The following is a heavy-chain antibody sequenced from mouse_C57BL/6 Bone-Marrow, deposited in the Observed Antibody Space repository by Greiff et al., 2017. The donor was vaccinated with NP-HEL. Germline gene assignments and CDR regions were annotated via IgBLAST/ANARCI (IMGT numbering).Heavy chain of an antibody. V-gene: IGHV5-6*01. CDR2: ISSGGSYT. D-gene: IGHD3-2*02. CDR1: GFTFSSYG. Sequence: EVKLMESGGDLVKPGGSLKLSCAASGFTFSSYGMSWVRQTPDKRLEWVATISSGGSYTYSPDSVKGRFTISRDNAKNTLYLQMSSLKSEDTAMYYCARQGFGYYAMDYWGQGTSVTVSS. J-gene: IGHJ4*01. CDR3: ARQGFGYYAMDY.